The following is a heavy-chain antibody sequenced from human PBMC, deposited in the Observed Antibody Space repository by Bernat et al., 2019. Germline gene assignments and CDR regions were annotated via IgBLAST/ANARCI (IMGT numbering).Heavy chain of an antibody. CDR1: GFSLTNNG. CDR2: MWHDGSNK. CDR3: ARDYLIWFGELPSDNWFDP. D-gene: IGHD3-10*01. Sequence: QVHLVESGGGVVQTGSSLTLSCAASGFSLTNNGMHWVRQAPGKGLEWVAVMWHDGSNKYYADSVKGRFTISRDNSKNTLYLQMNSLRAEDTAVYYCARDYLIWFGELPSDNWFDPWGQGTLVTVSS. V-gene: IGHV3-33*01. J-gene: IGHJ5*02.